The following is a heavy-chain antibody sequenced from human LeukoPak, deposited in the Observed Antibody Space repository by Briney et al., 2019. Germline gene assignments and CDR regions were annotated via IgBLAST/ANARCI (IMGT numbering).Heavy chain of an antibody. CDR3: ARGDYYDSSGPRGKSYFDL. V-gene: IGHV1-18*01. J-gene: IGHJ2*01. Sequence: GASVKVSCKASGYTGYTFTSYGINWVRQAPGQGLEWMGWISAYNGNTNYVQKFQGRVTMTTDTSTSTAYMELRSLRSDDTAVYYCARGDYYDSSGPRGKSYFDLWGRGTPVTVSS. CDR2: ISAYNGNT. D-gene: IGHD3-22*01. CDR1: GYTGYTFTSYG.